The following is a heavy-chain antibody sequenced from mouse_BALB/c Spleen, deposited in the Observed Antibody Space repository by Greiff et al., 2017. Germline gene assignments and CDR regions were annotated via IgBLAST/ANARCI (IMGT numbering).Heavy chain of an antibody. J-gene: IGHJ3*01. CDR3: APQILRYALFAY. V-gene: IGHV2-9*02. CDR1: GFSLTSYG. Sequence: QVQLKESGPGLVAPSQSLSITCTVSGFSLTSYGVHWVRQPPGKGLEWLGVIWAGGSTNYNSALMSRLSISKDNSKSQVFLKMNSLQTDDTAMYYCAPQILRYALFAYWGQGSLVTVSA. CDR2: IWAGGST. D-gene: IGHD1-1*01.